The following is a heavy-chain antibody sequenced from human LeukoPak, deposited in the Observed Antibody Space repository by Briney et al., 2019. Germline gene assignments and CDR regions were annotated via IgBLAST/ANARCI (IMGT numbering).Heavy chain of an antibody. CDR2: IRYDGSNK. J-gene: IGHJ5*02. CDR3: ATSPLASFDWLYRTANWFDP. V-gene: IGHV3-30*02. D-gene: IGHD3-9*01. CDR1: GFTFSNYG. Sequence: GGSLRLSYAASGFTFSNYGMHWVRQAPGKGMEWVAFIRYDGSNKYSADSVKGRFTISRDNSKNTLYLQMNSLRPEDTAVYYCATSPLASFDWLYRTANWFDPWGQGTLVTVSS.